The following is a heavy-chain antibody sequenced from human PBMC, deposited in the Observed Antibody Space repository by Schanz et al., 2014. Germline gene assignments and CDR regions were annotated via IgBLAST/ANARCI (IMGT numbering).Heavy chain of an antibody. Sequence: GQLVESGGGVVQPGRSLRLSCAASGFTFSRHAMHWVRQAAGKGLEWVAAITYDGSNKYYAESVKGRFAISRDNSKDTLYLQMNSLRTEDTAVYYCAGDWASGRYYSDYWGQGTLVTVSS. CDR3: AGDWASGRYYSDY. CDR2: ITYDGSNK. V-gene: IGHV3-30*09. CDR1: GFTFSRHA. D-gene: IGHD1-26*01. J-gene: IGHJ4*02.